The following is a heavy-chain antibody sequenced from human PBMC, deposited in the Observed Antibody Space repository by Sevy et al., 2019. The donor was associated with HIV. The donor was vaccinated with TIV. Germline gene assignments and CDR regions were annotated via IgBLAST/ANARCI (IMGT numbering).Heavy chain of an antibody. Sequence: GGSLRLSCVASGFAFSTHAMHWVRQAPDKGLEWVAVISYDGTNKNYGGSVKDRFTISRDNSKNTLYLQMNSLRADDTAEYYCAREFTGWDRHHDYWGQGTLVTVSS. V-gene: IGHV3-30-3*01. CDR1: GFAFSTHA. J-gene: IGHJ4*02. D-gene: IGHD6-19*01. CDR3: AREFTGWDRHHDY. CDR2: ISYDGTNK.